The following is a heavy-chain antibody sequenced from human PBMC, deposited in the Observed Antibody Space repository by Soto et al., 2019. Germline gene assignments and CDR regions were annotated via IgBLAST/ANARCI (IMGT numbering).Heavy chain of an antibody. D-gene: IGHD6-19*01. CDR1: GGSLSGYY. J-gene: IGHJ6*02. Sequence: QVQLQQWGAGLLKPAETLSLTCAVYGGSLSGYYWNWIRQAPGKGLEWIGDIDHRGTTNSNPSLKSRVTMSVDTSKSQFSLHLTSVTAADTGVYYCARGRPRAVAGAPPNYFGVVDWGQGTTVIVSS. V-gene: IGHV4-34*01. CDR2: IDHRGTT. CDR3: ARGRPRAVAGAPPNYFGVVD.